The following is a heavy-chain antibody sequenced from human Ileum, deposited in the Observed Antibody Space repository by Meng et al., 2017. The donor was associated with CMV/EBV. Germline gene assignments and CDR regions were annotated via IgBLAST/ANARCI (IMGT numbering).Heavy chain of an antibody. CDR2: VSPGGI. CDR3: ARAAARGVPVDY. J-gene: IGHJ4*02. Sequence: QGQLQESGPGLVKPSETLSLTCSVSGVPISNYYWTWIRQPAGKGLEFIGRVSPGGIEYNPSLMSRVTMSLDTSRNQLSLNLNSVTAADTAVYYCARAAARGVPVDYWGQGILVTVSS. D-gene: IGHD3-10*01. V-gene: IGHV4-4*07. CDR1: GVPISNYY.